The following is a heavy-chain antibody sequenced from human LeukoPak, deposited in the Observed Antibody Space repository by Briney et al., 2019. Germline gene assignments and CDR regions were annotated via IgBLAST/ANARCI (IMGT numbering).Heavy chain of an antibody. CDR1: GYTFTSYG. Sequence: GASVKVSCKASGYTFTSYGISWVRQAPGQGLEWMGGIIPIFGTANYAQKFQGRVTITADESTSTAYMELSSLRSEDTAVYYCARAGRHTQWLVPGDYWGQGTLVTVS. V-gene: IGHV1-69*13. CDR3: ARAGRHTQWLVPGDY. CDR2: IIPIFGTA. D-gene: IGHD6-19*01. J-gene: IGHJ4*02.